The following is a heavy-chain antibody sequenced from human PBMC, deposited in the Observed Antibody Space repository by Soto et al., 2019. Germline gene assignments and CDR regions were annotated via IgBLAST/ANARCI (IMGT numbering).Heavy chain of an antibody. V-gene: IGHV1-2*04. Sequence: ASVKVSCKASGYTFTGYYMHWVRQAPGQGLEWMGWINPNSGGTNYAQKFQGWVTMTRDTSISTAYMELSRLRSDDTAVYYRARDQLFGVVFRPNYYYYGMDVWGQGTTVTVSS. D-gene: IGHD3-3*01. CDR3: ARDQLFGVVFRPNYYYYGMDV. CDR1: GYTFTGYY. J-gene: IGHJ6*02. CDR2: INPNSGGT.